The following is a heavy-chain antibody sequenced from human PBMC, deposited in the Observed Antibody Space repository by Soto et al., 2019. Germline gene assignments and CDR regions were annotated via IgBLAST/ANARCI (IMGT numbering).Heavy chain of an antibody. CDR3: ARLVPAPVSGGIDV. CDR1: GGSISSGGYY. V-gene: IGHV4-31*03. Sequence: QVQLQESGPGLVKPSQTLSLTCTVSGGSISSGGYYWSWIRQHPGKGLEWIGYIYYSGRTYYNPSLHSRVTISVHTSNNQLSLNLTSVTAADTAVYYCARLVPAPVSGGIDVCRQATTVTVSS. D-gene: IGHD2-2*01. CDR2: IYYSGRT. J-gene: IGHJ6*02.